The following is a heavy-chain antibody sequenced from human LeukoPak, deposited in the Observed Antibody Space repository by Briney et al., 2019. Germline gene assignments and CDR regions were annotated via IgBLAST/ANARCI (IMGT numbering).Heavy chain of an antibody. V-gene: IGHV3-23*01. D-gene: IGHD2-15*01. CDR1: GFTFSSYG. J-gene: IGHJ4*02. CDR3: AREGLLGYCSGGSCYSDDY. Sequence: PGGSLRLSCAASGFTFSSYGMSWVRQAPGKGLEWVSAISGSGGSTYYADSVKGRFTISRDNAKNSLYLQMNSLRAEDTAVYYCAREGLLGYCSGGSCYSDDYWGQGTLVTVSS. CDR2: ISGSGGST.